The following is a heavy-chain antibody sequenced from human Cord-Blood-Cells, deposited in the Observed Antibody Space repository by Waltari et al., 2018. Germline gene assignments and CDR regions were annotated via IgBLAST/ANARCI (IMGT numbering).Heavy chain of an antibody. D-gene: IGHD6-19*01. CDR1: GYTFTSYD. J-gene: IGHJ4*02. Sequence: QVQLVQSGAEVKKPGASVKVSCKASGYTFTSYDINWVRQATGQGFEWMEWMNPNNGETGYAKKCQGIVTTTRTTSRSTAYMKLSSLRSEDTAVYYCAGGAGAVAGADYWGQGTLVTVSS. CDR3: AGGAGAVAGADY. V-gene: IGHV1-8*01. CDR2: MNPNNGET.